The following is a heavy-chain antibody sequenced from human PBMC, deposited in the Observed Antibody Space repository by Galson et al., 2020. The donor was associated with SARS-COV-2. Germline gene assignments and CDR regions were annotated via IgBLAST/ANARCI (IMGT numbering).Heavy chain of an antibody. CDR1: GFTFTNYE. D-gene: IGHD5-12*01. V-gene: IGHV3-48*03. CDR3: ARRVGSGYDY. Sequence: SLKISCAVSGFTFTNYEMNWVRQAPGKGLEWISYISSTITGSAMYHADSVKGRFTISRDNANNALYLQMNSLRDEDSAVYYCARRVGSGYDYWGPGTQVTVSS. J-gene: IGHJ4*02. CDR2: ISSTITGSAM.